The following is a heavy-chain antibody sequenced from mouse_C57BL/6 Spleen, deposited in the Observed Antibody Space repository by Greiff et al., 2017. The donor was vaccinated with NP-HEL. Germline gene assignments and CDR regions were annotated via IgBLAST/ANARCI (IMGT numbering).Heavy chain of an antibody. CDR3: ARERGGTTGGDFDY. V-gene: IGHV5-4*01. Sequence: EVKLVESGGGLVKPGGSLKLSCAASGFTFSSYAMSWVRQTPEKRLEWVATISDGGSYTYYPDNVKGRFTISRDNAKNNLYLQMSHLKYEDTDMYYCARERGGTTGGDFDYWGQGTTLTVSS. CDR1: GFTFSSYA. D-gene: IGHD2-14*01. J-gene: IGHJ2*01. CDR2: ISDGGSYT.